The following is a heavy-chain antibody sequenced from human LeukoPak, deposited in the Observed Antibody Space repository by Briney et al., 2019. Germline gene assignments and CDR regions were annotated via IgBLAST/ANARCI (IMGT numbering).Heavy chain of an antibody. Sequence: PGGSLRLSCAASGFTFSSYGMHWVRQAPGKGLEGVAFIRYDGSNKYYADSVKGRFTISRDNSKNTLYLQMNSLRAEDTAVYYCAKDKGLYYDFWSGYHPFDCWGQGTLVTVSS. D-gene: IGHD3-3*01. CDR3: AKDKGLYYDFWSGYHPFDC. J-gene: IGHJ4*02. CDR2: IRYDGSNK. CDR1: GFTFSSYG. V-gene: IGHV3-30*02.